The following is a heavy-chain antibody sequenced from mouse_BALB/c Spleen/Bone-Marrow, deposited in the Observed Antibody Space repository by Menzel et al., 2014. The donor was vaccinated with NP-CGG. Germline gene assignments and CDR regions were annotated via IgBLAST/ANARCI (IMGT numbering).Heavy chain of an antibody. J-gene: IGHJ3*01. CDR2: IRNKANGYTT. CDR3: ARDSDWFAY. CDR1: GFTFTDNY. Sequence: EVQGVESGGGLVQPGGSLRLSCATSGFTFTDNYMTWVRQPPGKALEWLGFIRNKANGYTTEYSASVKGRFTISRDNSQSILYLQMNTLRAEDSATYYCARDSDWFAYWGQGTLVTVPA. V-gene: IGHV7-3*02.